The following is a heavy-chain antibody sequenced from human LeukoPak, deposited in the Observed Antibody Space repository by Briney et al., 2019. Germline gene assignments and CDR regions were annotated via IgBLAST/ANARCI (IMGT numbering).Heavy chain of an antibody. D-gene: IGHD4-11*01. J-gene: IGHJ4*02. Sequence: GGSLRLSCAASGFTFSTYSMNWVRQAPGKGLEWVSYISSSSSTIYYADSVKGRFTISRDNAKNSLYLQMNSLRAEDTAVYYCAGRMTTVTNWGQGTLVTVSS. CDR3: AGRMTTVTN. CDR1: GFTFSTYS. CDR2: ISSSSSTI. V-gene: IGHV3-48*01.